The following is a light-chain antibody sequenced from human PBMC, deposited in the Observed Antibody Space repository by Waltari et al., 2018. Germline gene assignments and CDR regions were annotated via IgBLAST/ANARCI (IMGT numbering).Light chain of an antibody. Sequence: DVQLTPSPSFLSASVRDTVTITCRASQGINNYLAWYQQKPGKAPKLLIYATSTLQSGVPSRFSGDGSGTEFTLTITSLQPEDFATYFCQQLNSFPRTFGQGTKVEIK. V-gene: IGKV1-9*01. CDR2: ATS. CDR1: QGINNY. J-gene: IGKJ1*01. CDR3: QQLNSFPRT.